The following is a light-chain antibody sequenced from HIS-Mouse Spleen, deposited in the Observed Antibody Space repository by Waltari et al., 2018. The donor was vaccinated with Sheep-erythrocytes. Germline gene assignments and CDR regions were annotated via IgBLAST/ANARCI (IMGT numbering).Light chain of an antibody. CDR2: QVS. CDR1: SSDVGGYNS. J-gene: IGLJ3*02. V-gene: IGLV2-8*01. Sequence: QSALTQPPSASGSPGQSVTIPCTGTSSDVGGYNSVSWYQQHPGNAPKLMIYQVSKRPSGVPDRFSGSKSGNTASLTVSGLQAEDEADYYCSSYAGSNNWVFGGGTKLTVL. CDR3: SSYAGSNNWV.